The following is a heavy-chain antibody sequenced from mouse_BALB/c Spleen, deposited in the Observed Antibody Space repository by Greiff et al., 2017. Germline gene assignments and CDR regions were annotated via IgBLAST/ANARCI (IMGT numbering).Heavy chain of an antibody. V-gene: IGHV5-6-5*01. J-gene: IGHJ3*01. CDR2: ISSGGST. Sequence: EVKVVESGGGLVKPGGSLKLSCAASGFTFSSYAMSWVRQTPEKRLEWVASISSGGSTYYPDSVKGRFTISRDNARNILYLQMSSLRSEDTAMYYCAREGITTKLFAYWGQGTLVTVSA. D-gene: IGHD2-4*01. CDR3: AREGITTKLFAY. CDR1: GFTFSSYA.